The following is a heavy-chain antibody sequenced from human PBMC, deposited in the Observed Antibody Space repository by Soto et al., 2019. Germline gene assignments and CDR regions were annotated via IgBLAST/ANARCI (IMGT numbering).Heavy chain of an antibody. Sequence: LSLTCTVSGGSISSYYWSWIRQPPGKGLEWIEYIYYSGSTNYNPSLKSRVTISVDTSKNQFSLKLSSVTAADTAVYYCARDLGSDPYGMDVWGQGTTVTVSS. CDR3: ARDLGSDPYGMDV. D-gene: IGHD3-10*01. J-gene: IGHJ6*02. V-gene: IGHV4-59*01. CDR1: GGSISSYY. CDR2: IYYSGST.